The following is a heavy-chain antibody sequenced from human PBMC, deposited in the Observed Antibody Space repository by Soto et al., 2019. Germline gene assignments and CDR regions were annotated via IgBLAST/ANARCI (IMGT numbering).Heavy chain of an antibody. CDR1: GYTFTSYD. CDR2: MNPNSGNT. Sequence: QVQLVQSGAEVKKPGASVKVSCKASGYTFTSYDINWVRQATGQGLEWMGWMNPNSGNTGYAQKFQGRVTMTRNTSISTAYMELSSLRAEDTAVYYCARGASGYYRVYYYYMDVWGKGTTVTVSS. J-gene: IGHJ6*03. CDR3: ARGASGYYRVYYYYMDV. V-gene: IGHV1-8*01. D-gene: IGHD3-3*01.